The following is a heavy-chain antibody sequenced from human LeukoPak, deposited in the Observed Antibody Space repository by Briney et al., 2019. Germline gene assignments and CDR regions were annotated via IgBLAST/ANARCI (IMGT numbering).Heavy chain of an antibody. J-gene: IGHJ4*02. Sequence: GGSLRLSCAASGFTFSSYAMHWVRQAPGKGLEWVAVMSYDGSNKYYADSVKGRFTISRDNSKNTLYLQMNSLRAEDTAVYYCAGYNASSGTFDYWGQGTLVTVSS. D-gene: IGHD3-22*01. CDR1: GFTFSSYA. CDR3: AGYNASSGTFDY. CDR2: MSYDGSNK. V-gene: IGHV3-30-3*01.